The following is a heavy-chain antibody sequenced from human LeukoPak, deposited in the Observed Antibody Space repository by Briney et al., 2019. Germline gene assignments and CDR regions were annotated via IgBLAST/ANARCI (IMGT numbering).Heavy chain of an antibody. CDR2: ISSSSSYI. Sequence: GGSLRLSCAASGFTFSSYNMKWVRQAPGKGLEWVSSISSSSSYIYYADSVKGRFTISRDNAKNSLYLQMNSLRAEDTAVYYCAREGVGSSSSHYYYYYGMDVWGQGTTVTVSS. CDR1: GFTFSSYN. J-gene: IGHJ6*02. D-gene: IGHD6-6*01. CDR3: AREGVGSSSSHYYYYYGMDV. V-gene: IGHV3-21*01.